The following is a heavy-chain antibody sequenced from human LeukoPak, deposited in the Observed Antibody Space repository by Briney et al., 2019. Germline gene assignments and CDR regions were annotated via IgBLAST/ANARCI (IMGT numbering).Heavy chain of an antibody. D-gene: IGHD2-15*01. J-gene: IGHJ3*02. CDR1: GFTFSSYG. CDR3: ASLESPRSRAVAATSAFDI. V-gene: IGHV3-48*02. Sequence: PGGSLRLSCAASGFTFSSYGLNWVRQAPGKGLEWISYISSVSSAIYYADSVKGRFTISRDNAKNSVYLQMNSLRDEDTAVYYCASLESPRSRAVAATSAFDIWGQGTMVTVSS. CDR2: ISSVSSAI.